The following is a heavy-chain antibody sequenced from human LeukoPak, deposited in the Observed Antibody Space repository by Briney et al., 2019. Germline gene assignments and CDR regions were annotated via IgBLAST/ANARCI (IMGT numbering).Heavy chain of an antibody. CDR1: GGSISSYY. CDR3: ARTHARDSSSWYYYYGMDV. V-gene: IGHV4-59*01. J-gene: IGHJ6*02. CDR2: IYYSGST. Sequence: SETLSLTCTVSGGSISSYYWSWIRQPPGKGLEWIGYIYYSGSTNYNPSLKSRVTISVDTSKNQFSLKLSSVTAADTAVYYCARTHARDSSSWYYYYGMDVWGQGTTVTVSS. D-gene: IGHD6-13*01.